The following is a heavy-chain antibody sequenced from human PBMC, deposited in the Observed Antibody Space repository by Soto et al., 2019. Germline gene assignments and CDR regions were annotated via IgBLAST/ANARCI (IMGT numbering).Heavy chain of an antibody. V-gene: IGHV1-18*01. CDR3: ARFRGILARTNYYYYYFIDV. Sequence: ASVKVSCKASGYTFTSYGISWVRQAPGQGLEWMGWISAYNGNTNYAQKLQGRVTMTTDTSTSTAYMELRSLRSDDTAVYYCARFRGILARTNYYYYYFIDVWGKGSTDTGSS. J-gene: IGHJ6*03. CDR1: GYTFTSYG. D-gene: IGHD2-21*01. CDR2: ISAYNGNT.